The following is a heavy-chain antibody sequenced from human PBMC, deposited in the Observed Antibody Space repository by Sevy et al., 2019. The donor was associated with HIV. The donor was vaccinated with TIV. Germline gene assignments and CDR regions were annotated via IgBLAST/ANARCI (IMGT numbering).Heavy chain of an antibody. J-gene: IGHJ4*02. CDR1: GFTFSSYR. CDR2: IGSTSAYI. V-gene: IGHV3-21*01. CDR3: ARAVLEISTWRSDY. D-gene: IGHD1-1*01. Sequence: GGSLRLSCAASGFTFSSYRMTWVRQAPGKGLEWVSCIGSTSAYINYADSVKGRFTISRDNAKTLLYLQMDSLRAEETAVYYCARAVLEISTWRSDYWGQGTLVTVSS.